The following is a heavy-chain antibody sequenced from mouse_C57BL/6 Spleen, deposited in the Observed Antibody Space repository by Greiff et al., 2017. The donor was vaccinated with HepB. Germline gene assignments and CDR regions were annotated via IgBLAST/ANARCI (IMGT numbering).Heavy chain of an antibody. V-gene: IGHV1-82*01. J-gene: IGHJ2*01. CDR2: IYPGDGDT. CDR3: ARRSAQPTGDYFDY. Sequence: QVQLKESGPELVKPGASVKISCKASGYAFSSSWMNWVKQRPGKGLEWIGRIYPGDGDTNYNGKFKGKATLTADKSSSTAYMQLSSLTSEDSAVYFCARRSAQPTGDYFDYWGQGTTLTVSS. CDR1: GYAFSSSW. D-gene: IGHD3-2*02.